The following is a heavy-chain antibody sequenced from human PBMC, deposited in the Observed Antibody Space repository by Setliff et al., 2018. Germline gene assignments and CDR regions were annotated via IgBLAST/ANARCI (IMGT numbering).Heavy chain of an antibody. CDR2: MSASGTST. Sequence: GGSLRLSCAASGFIFSSFHMSWVRQAPGKGLEWVSAMSASGTSTYHADSVKGRFTISGDNSKNTLYLQMNSLRAEDTAVYFCAKSPVAYCSGAVCYPFDYWGQGTLVTVSS. CDR1: GFIFSSFH. V-gene: IGHV3-23*01. CDR3: AKSPVAYCSGAVCYPFDY. D-gene: IGHD2-8*02. J-gene: IGHJ4*02.